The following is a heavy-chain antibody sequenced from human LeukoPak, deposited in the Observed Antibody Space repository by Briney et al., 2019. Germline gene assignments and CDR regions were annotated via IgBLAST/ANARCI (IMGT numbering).Heavy chain of an antibody. CDR2: IKQGGSEK. CDR1: GFTFSFYW. Sequence: PGGSLRLSCAASGFTFSFYWMNWVRQAPGKGLEWAANIKQGGSEKYYVDSVKGRFTISRDNAKNTLYLQMNSLRAEDTAVYYCAKDYLDIVVVPAALDAFDIWGQGTLVTVSS. J-gene: IGHJ3*02. V-gene: IGHV3-7*05. CDR3: AKDYLDIVVVPAALDAFDI. D-gene: IGHD2-2*03.